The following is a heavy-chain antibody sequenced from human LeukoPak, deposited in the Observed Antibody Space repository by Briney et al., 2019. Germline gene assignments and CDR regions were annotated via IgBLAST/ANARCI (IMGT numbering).Heavy chain of an antibody. CDR1: GFSFSSYS. J-gene: IGHJ4*02. Sequence: GGSLRLSCAASGFSFSSYSMHWVRQAPGKGLEWVSVIYGGGSTYYADFVKGRFTISRDTPKNTLYLQMNSLRVEDTAVYYCASWPGGWYGEDSWGQGTLVTVSS. CDR3: ASWPGGWYGEDS. D-gene: IGHD6-19*01. V-gene: IGHV3-53*01. CDR2: IYGGGST.